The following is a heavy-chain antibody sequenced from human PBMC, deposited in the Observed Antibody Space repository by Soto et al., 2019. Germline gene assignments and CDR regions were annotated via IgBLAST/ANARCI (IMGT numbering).Heavy chain of an antibody. Sequence: QVQLVESGGGVVQPGRSLRLSCAASGFTFSSYGMHWVRQAPGKGLEWVAVISYDGSNKYYADSVKGRFTISRDNSKNTLYLQMNSLRAEDTAVYYCAKEGIQLWFSTTAIWGQGTLVTVSS. CDR3: AKEGIQLWFSTTAI. D-gene: IGHD5-18*01. J-gene: IGHJ4*02. V-gene: IGHV3-30*18. CDR2: ISYDGSNK. CDR1: GFTFSSYG.